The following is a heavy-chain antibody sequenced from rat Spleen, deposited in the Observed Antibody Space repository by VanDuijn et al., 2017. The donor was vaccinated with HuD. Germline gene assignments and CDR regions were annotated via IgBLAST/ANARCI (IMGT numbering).Heavy chain of an antibody. J-gene: IGHJ3*01. V-gene: IGHV5-20*01. CDR3: TTMYTTDYLFAY. CDR2: ISYDGGST. D-gene: IGHD1-6*01. Sequence: EVQLVESGGGLVQPGRSLKLSCAASGFPFSNYGMAWVRQAPKKGLEWVAYISYDGGSTYYRDSVKGRFTISRDNAKSSLYLQMDSLRSEDTATYYCTTMYTTDYLFAYWGQGTLVTVSS. CDR1: GFPFSNYG.